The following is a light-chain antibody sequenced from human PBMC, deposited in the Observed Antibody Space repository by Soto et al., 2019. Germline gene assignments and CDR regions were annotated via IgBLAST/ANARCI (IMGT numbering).Light chain of an antibody. V-gene: IGLV1-40*01. J-gene: IGLJ2*01. CDR2: SNI. CDR3: QSYDGSLSDVL. CDR1: SSNIGAGFD. Sequence: QSVLTQPPSVSGAPGQRVTISCTRSSSNIGAGFDVHWYQQLPGTAPKLLIYSNINRPSGVPDRFSGSKSGTSASLAITGLQAEDEADYYCQSYDGSLSDVLFGGGTKLTVL.